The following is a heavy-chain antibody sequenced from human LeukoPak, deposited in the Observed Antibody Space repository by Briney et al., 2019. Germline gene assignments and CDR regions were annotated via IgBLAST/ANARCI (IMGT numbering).Heavy chain of an antibody. Sequence: PSETLSLTCTVSGGSISSYYWSWIRQPAGKGLEWIGRIYTSGSTNYIPSLKSRVTMSVDTSKNQFSLKLSSVTAADTAVHYCARDQRYCSGGSCLYNWFDPWGQGTLVTVSS. V-gene: IGHV4-4*07. D-gene: IGHD2-15*01. CDR2: IYTSGST. CDR3: ARDQRYCSGGSCLYNWFDP. CDR1: GGSISSYY. J-gene: IGHJ5*02.